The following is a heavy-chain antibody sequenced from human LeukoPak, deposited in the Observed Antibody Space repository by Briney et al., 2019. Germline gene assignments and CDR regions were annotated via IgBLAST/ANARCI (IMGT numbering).Heavy chain of an antibody. J-gene: IGHJ2*01. CDR3: ARARVRSYSYDSSGFYTSDWIFDI. CDR1: GASMISYY. Sequence: PSETLSLTCIVSGASMISYYWSWIRQSPGKGLEWIGYLYFSGITTYNPSLQRRVTISVDTSKNQFSLRLSSVTAADTAVYFCARARVRSYSYDSSGFYTSDWIFDIWGRGTLVTVSS. D-gene: IGHD3-22*01. V-gene: IGHV4-59*01. CDR2: LYFSGIT.